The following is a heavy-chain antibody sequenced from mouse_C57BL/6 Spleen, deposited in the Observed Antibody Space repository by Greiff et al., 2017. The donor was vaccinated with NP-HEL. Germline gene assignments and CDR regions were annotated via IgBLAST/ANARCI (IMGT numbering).Heavy chain of an antibody. CDR2: ISYDGST. Sequence: EVQLQESGPGLVKPSQSLSLSCSVTGFSITSGYYWNWIRQFPGNQLEWMCYISYDGSTNYNPSLKNRISITRDTSKNQFFLKLNSVTTEDTATYYCARGDYNSNLGYWGQGTTLTVSA. V-gene: IGHV3-6*01. J-gene: IGHJ2*01. D-gene: IGHD2-12*01. CDR1: GFSITSGYY. CDR3: ARGDYNSNLGY.